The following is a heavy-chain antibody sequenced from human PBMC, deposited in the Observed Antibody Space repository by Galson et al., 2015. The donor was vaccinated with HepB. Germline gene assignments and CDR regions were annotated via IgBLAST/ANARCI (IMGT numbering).Heavy chain of an antibody. Sequence: SLRLSCAASGFTFSSHSMNWVRQAPGKGLEWVSYISSGSSTIYYADSVKGRFTISRDNAKNSLFLQMNSLRDEDTAVYYCAREVSIFGGGAFDIWGPGTMVTVSS. CDR1: GFTFSSHS. J-gene: IGHJ3*02. D-gene: IGHD3-3*01. CDR2: ISSGSSTI. V-gene: IGHV3-48*02. CDR3: AREVSIFGGGAFDI.